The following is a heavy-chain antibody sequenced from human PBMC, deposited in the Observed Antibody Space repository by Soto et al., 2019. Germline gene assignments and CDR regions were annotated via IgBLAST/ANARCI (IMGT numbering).Heavy chain of an antibody. J-gene: IGHJ4*02. CDR3: ARLATTVSTPNY. Sequence: SETLSLTCSVSGGSVSVDSYYWAWLRQPPGKGLEWIATIHYRGSTYYATSLKSRVTISIDTSKNQFSLMLASVTATDTAFYFCARLATTVSTPNYWGQGTLVTVSS. CDR2: IHYRGST. D-gene: IGHD4-17*01. CDR1: GGSVSVDSYY. V-gene: IGHV4-39*01.